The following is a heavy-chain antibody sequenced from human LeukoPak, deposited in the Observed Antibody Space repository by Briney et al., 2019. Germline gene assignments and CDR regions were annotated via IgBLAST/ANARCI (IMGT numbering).Heavy chain of an antibody. CDR2: IKQDGSEK. J-gene: IGHJ6*02. V-gene: IGHV3-7*01. D-gene: IGHD6-13*01. Sequence: GGSLRLSCAASGFTFSSYWMSWVRQAPGKGLEWVANIKQDGSEKYYVDSVKGRFTISRDNAKNSLYLQMNSLRAEDTAVYYCARDTPGSSSWPYYYYGMDVWGQGTTVTVSS. CDR3: ARDTPGSSSWPYYYYGMDV. CDR1: GFTFSSYW.